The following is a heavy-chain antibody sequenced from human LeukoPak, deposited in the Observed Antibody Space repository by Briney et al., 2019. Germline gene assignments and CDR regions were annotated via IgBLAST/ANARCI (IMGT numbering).Heavy chain of an antibody. J-gene: IGHJ5*02. V-gene: IGHV1-69*04. CDR2: IIPILGIA. D-gene: IGHD1-7*01. CDR3: ASGITGTPYWFDP. CDR1: GGTFSSYA. Sequence: SVKVSCKASGGTFSSYAISWVRQAPGQGLEWMGRIIPILGIANYAQKFQGRVTITADKSTSTAYMELSSLRSEDTAVHYCASGITGTPYWFDPWGQGTLVTVSS.